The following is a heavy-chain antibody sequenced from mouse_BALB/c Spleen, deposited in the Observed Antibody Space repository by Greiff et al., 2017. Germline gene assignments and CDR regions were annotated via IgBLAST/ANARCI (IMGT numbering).Heavy chain of an antibody. CDR3: ARDQGYGMRDLFAY. D-gene: IGHD2-10*02. CDR1: GFTFSDYY. J-gene: IGHJ3*01. Sequence: EVKLVESGGGLVKPGGSLKLSCAASGFTFSDYYMYWVRQTPEKRLEWVATISDGGSYTYYPDSVKGRFTISRDNAKNNLYLQMSSLKSEDTAMYYCARDQGYGMRDLFAYWGQGTLVTVSA. CDR2: ISDGGSYT. V-gene: IGHV5-4*02.